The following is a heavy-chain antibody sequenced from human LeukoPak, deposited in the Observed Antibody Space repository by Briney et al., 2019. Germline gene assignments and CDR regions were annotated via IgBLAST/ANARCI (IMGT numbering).Heavy chain of an antibody. J-gene: IGHJ3*02. D-gene: IGHD3-3*01. CDR1: GFSLSTSGMC. CDR2: IYWNDDK. V-gene: IGHV2-5*08. CDR3: AHRNDFWSGYDAFDI. Sequence: SGPALVKPTQTLTLTCTFSGFSLSTSGMCVSWIRQPPGKALEWLALIYWNDDKRYSPSLKSRLTITKDTSKNQVVLTMTNMDPVDTATYYCAHRNDFWSGYDAFDIWGQGTMVTVSS.